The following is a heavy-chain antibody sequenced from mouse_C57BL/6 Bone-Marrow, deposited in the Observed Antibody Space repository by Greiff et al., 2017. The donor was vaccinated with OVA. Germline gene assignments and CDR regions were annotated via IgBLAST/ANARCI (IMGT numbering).Heavy chain of an antibody. CDR2: IYPGSGRT. V-gene: IGHV1-55*01. J-gene: IGHJ1*03. D-gene: IGHD1-1*01. Sequence: QVQLQQPGAELVKPGASVKMSCKASGYTFTSYWITWVKQRPGQGLEWIGDIYPGSGRTHYHEKFKSKATLPVDTSSSTAYLQLSSLTSEDAAVYYCARGGYYYGSSYDWYFDVWGTGTTVTVSS. CDR3: ARGGYYYGSSYDWYFDV. CDR1: GYTFTSYW.